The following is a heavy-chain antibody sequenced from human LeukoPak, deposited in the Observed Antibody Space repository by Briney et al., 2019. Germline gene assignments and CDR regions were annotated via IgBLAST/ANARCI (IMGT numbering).Heavy chain of an antibody. CDR2: ISSSSSYI. CDR1: GFTFSSYS. Sequence: PGGSLRLSCAASGFTFSSYSMNWVRQAPGKGLEWVSSISSSSSYIYYADSVKGRFTISRDNAKNSLYLQMNSLRAEDTAVYYCARGMVVAATGFDFWGQGTLVTVSS. J-gene: IGHJ4*02. D-gene: IGHD2-15*01. V-gene: IGHV3-21*01. CDR3: ARGMVVAATGFDF.